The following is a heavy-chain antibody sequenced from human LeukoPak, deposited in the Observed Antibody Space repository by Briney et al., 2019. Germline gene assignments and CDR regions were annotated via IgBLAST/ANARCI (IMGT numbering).Heavy chain of an antibody. CDR2: ISGSGGST. CDR3: AKTTPYYYDSSGYYPYYFDY. D-gene: IGHD3-22*01. Sequence: GGSLRLSCAASGFTFSSYAMSWARQAPGKGLEWVSAISGSGGSTYYADSVKGRFTISRDNSKNTLYLQMNSLRAEDTAVYYCAKTTPYYYDSSGYYPYYFDYWGQGTLVTVSS. J-gene: IGHJ4*02. CDR1: GFTFSSYA. V-gene: IGHV3-23*01.